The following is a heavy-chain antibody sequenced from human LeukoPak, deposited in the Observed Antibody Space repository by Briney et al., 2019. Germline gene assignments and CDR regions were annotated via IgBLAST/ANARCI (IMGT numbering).Heavy chain of an antibody. CDR2: IHYSGST. D-gene: IGHD3-22*01. Sequence: PSETLSLTCTVSGGSISSSSYYWGWIRQPPGKGLEWIGSIHYSGSTYYNASLKSRVTISVDKSKNQFSLKLSSVTAADTAVYYCARGGVGYSSGYIWFDPWGRGTLVTVSS. CDR3: ARGGVGYSSGYIWFDP. V-gene: IGHV4-39*07. CDR1: GGSISSSSYY. J-gene: IGHJ5*02.